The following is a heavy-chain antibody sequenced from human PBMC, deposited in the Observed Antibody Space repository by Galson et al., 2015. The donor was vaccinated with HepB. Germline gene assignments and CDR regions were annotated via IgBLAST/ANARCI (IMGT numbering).Heavy chain of an antibody. V-gene: IGHV3-66*02. CDR3: ARAAVAGNFDY. CDR2: IYSGGST. D-gene: IGHD6-19*01. Sequence: SLRLSCAASGFTVSSNYMSWVRQAPGKGLEWVSVIYSGGSTYDADSVKGRFTISRDNSKNTLYLQMNSLRGEDTAVYYCARAAVAGNFDYWGQGTLVTVSS. J-gene: IGHJ4*02. CDR1: GFTVSSNY.